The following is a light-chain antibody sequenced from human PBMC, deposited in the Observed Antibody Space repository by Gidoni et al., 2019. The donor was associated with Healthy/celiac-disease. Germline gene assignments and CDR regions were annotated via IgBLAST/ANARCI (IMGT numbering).Light chain of an antibody. CDR2: AAS. J-gene: IGKJ1*01. CDR3: LQDYNYPWT. V-gene: IGKV1-6*01. Sequence: AIQMTQSPSSLSAPVGDRVTITCRASQGIRNDLGWNQQKPGKAPKLLIYAASSLQSGVPSRFSGSGSGTDFTLTISSLQPEDFATYYCLQDYNYPWTFGQGTKVEIK. CDR1: QGIRND.